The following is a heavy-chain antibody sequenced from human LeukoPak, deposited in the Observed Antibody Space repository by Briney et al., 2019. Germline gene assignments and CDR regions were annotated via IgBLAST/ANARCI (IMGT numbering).Heavy chain of an antibody. Sequence: SETLSLTCTVSGVSINNYYWSWIRQSPEKGLEWIGYISHSGSTHYNPSLKSRITISVDTSKIHFSLNLTSVTAADTAVYYCARDSAAGSYYYYTDVWGKGTTVTVSS. CDR2: ISHSGST. D-gene: IGHD1-1*01. CDR3: ARDSAAGSYYYYTDV. V-gene: IGHV4-59*08. CDR1: GVSINNYY. J-gene: IGHJ6*03.